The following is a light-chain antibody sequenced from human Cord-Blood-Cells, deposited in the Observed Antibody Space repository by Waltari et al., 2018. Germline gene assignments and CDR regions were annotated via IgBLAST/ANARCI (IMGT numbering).Light chain of an antibody. CDR1: QSVSSN. J-gene: IGKJ1*01. CDR2: GAS. V-gene: IGKV3-15*01. Sequence: EIVMTQSPATLSVSPGERATLSCRASQSVSSNLARYQQKPGQAPRLLIYGASTRATGIPARFSGSGYGTEFTLTISSLQSEDFAVYYCQQYNNWPRTFGQGTKVEIK. CDR3: QQYNNWPRT.